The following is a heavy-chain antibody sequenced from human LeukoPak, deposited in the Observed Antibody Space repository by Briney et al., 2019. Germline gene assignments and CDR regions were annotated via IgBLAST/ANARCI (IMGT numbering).Heavy chain of an antibody. J-gene: IGHJ3*02. V-gene: IGHV4-39*01. Sequence: SETLSLTCTVSGGSISSSSYYWGWIRQPPGKGLEWIGSIYYSGSTYYNPSLQSRVTLSVDTSKNQFSLKLSSVTAADTAVYYCARRHYDRRTHSAAFDIWGQGTMVPVSS. CDR1: GGSISSSSYY. CDR2: IYYSGST. CDR3: ARRHYDRRTHSAAFDI. D-gene: IGHD3-22*01.